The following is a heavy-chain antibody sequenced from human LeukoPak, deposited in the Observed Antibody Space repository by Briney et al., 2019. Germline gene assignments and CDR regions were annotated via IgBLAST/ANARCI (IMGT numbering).Heavy chain of an antibody. CDR3: AKERGVDTTLVYC. CDR1: GFTFSNYA. D-gene: IGHD5-18*01. J-gene: IGHJ4*02. V-gene: IGHV3-23*01. Sequence: GGSLRLSCAASGFTFSNYAMSRVRQAPGKGLEWVSGISGSGGNTYYADSVKGRFTISRDNSKNTLYLQMNSLRAEDTAVYYCAKERGVDTTLVYCWGQGTLVTVSS. CDR2: ISGSGGNT.